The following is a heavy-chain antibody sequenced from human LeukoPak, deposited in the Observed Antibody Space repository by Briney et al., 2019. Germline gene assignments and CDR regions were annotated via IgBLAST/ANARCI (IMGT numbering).Heavy chain of an antibody. D-gene: IGHD1-14*01. V-gene: IGHV3-23*01. CDR3: ARTTWGNGYNQYYYMDV. J-gene: IGHJ6*03. CDR2: ISGSGGSR. Sequence: HPGGSLRLSCAASGFTFSSYAMSWVRQAPGKGLEWVSVISGSGGSRYYADSVKGRFSISRDSSKNALFLRMNSLRAEDTAVYYCARTTWGNGYNQYYYMDVWGKGTTVTVSS. CDR1: GFTFSSYA.